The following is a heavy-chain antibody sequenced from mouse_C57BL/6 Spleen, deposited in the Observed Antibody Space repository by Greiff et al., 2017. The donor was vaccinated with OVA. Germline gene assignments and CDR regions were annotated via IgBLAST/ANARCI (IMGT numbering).Heavy chain of an antibody. CDR1: GYAFSSSW. J-gene: IGHJ2*01. Sequence: QVQLQQSGPELVKPGASVKISCKASGYAFSSSWMNWVKQRPGKGLEWIGRIYPGDGDTNYNGKFKGKATLTADKSSRTAYMQLSSLTSEDSAVYFCARTSYYRDYWGQGTTLTVSS. CDR3: ARTSYYRDY. CDR2: IYPGDGDT. V-gene: IGHV1-82*01.